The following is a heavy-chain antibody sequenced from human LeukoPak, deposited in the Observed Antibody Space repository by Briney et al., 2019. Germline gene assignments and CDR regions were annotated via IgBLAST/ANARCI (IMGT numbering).Heavy chain of an antibody. V-gene: IGHV4-39*01. D-gene: IGHD5-24*01. J-gene: IGHJ4*02. CDR3: AAVEMATITIDY. Sequence: SETLSLTCTVSGGSISSSSYYWGWIRQPPGKGLEWIGSIYYSGSTYYKPSLKSRVTISVDTSKNQFSLKLSPVTAADTAVYYCAAVEMATITIDYWGQGTLVTVSS. CDR2: IYYSGST. CDR1: GGSISSSSYY.